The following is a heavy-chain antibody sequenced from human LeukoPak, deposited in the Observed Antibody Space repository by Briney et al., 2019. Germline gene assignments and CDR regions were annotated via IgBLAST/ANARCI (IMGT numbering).Heavy chain of an antibody. V-gene: IGHV3-11*04. CDR2: ISSSGSTI. CDR1: GFTFSDYY. J-gene: IGHJ6*03. Sequence: SGGSLRLSCAASGFTFSDYYTSWIRQAPGKGLEWVSYISSSGSTIYYADSVKGRFTISRDNAKNSLYLQMNSLRAEDTAVYYCAREGVVVTAKTDYYYYYMDVWGKGTTVTVSS. D-gene: IGHD2-21*02. CDR3: AREGVVVTAKTDYYYYYMDV.